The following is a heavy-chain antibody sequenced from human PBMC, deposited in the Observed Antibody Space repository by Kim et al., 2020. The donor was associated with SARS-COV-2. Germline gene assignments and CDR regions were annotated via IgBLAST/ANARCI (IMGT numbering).Heavy chain of an antibody. CDR2: ISSSSSYI. D-gene: IGHD3-9*01. V-gene: IGHV3-21*01. CDR1: GFTFSSYS. Sequence: GGSLRLSCAASGFTFSSYSMNWVRQAPGKGLEWVSSISSSSSYIYYADSVKGRFTISRDNAKNSLYLQMNSLRAEDTAVYYCARDRGRYFDWLTKAYYYGMDVWGQGTTVTVSS. J-gene: IGHJ6*02. CDR3: ARDRGRYFDWLTKAYYYGMDV.